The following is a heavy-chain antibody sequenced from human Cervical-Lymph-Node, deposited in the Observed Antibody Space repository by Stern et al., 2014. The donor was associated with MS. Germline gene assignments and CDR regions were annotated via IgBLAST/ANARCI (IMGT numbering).Heavy chain of an antibody. CDR3: ARDYEKWLRIAGY. V-gene: IGHV3-33*01. Sequence: VQLVESGGGVVQPGRSLRVSCAASGFIFSNYGMHWVRQAPGKGLAWVAVIWNDGSGRYYGDSVKGRFTISRDNSKNTLYLHMDSLTAEDTAVYYCARDYEKWLRIAGYWGQGTLVTVSS. J-gene: IGHJ4*02. CDR2: IWNDGSGR. D-gene: IGHD5-12*01. CDR1: GFIFSNYG.